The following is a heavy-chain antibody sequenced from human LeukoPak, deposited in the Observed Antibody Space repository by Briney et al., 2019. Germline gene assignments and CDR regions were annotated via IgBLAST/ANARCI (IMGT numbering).Heavy chain of an antibody. Sequence: ASVNVSCKASGYTFTSYGISWVRQAPGQGLEWMAWISGYNGDTNYVQKFQDRITMTTDTSTSTAYLELTSLRSDDTAVYYCARDWGAPHTLNFDSWGQGTLVTVSS. D-gene: IGHD1-26*01. V-gene: IGHV1-18*01. J-gene: IGHJ4*02. CDR1: GYTFTSYG. CDR3: ARDWGAPHTLNFDS. CDR2: ISGYNGDT.